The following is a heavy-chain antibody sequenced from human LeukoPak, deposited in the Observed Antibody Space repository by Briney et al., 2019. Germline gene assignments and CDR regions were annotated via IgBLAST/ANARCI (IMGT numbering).Heavy chain of an antibody. J-gene: IGHJ1*01. V-gene: IGHV3-74*01. CDR3: ATGNYYDSRGYYTFGR. CDR2: INGDGSTT. D-gene: IGHD3-22*01. CDR1: GFTFSRYW. Sequence: GGSLRLSCAASGFTFSRYWMHWVRQAPGKGLVWVSRINGDGSTTSYADSVKGGFTISRDSAKNTLYLQMNSLRAEDTAVYYCATGNYYDSRGYYTFGRWGQGTLVTVSS.